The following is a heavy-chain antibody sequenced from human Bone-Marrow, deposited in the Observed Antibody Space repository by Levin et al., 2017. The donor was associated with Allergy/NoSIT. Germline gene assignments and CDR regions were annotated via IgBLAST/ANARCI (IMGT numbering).Heavy chain of an antibody. D-gene: IGHD5-24*01. J-gene: IGHJ4*02. V-gene: IGHV1-2*06. CDR1: GFTFTEYY. CDR3: ARSMAQYDY. Sequence: ASVKVSCKASGFTFTEYYIHWVRQAPGEGLEWMGRINPDSGATDSAQKFQDRVTMTRETSTSTAYLELSRLSSDDTAIYYCARSMAQYDYWGQGTLVTVSS. CDR2: INPDSGAT.